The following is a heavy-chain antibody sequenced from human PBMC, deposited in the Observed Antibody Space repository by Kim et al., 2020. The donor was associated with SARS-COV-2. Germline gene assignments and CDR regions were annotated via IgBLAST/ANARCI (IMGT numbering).Heavy chain of an antibody. Sequence: PPLKRRLTISVDTSKNQFSLKRSSVTAADTAVYYCARWMMAARVGGYFDYWGQGTLVTVSS. D-gene: IGHD5-12*01. J-gene: IGHJ4*02. CDR3: ARWMMAARVGGYFDY. V-gene: IGHV4-4*09.